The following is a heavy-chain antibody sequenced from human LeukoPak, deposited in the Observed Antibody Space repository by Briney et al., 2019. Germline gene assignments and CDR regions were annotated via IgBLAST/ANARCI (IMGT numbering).Heavy chain of an antibody. D-gene: IGHD2-21*02. Sequence: PGGSLRLSCAASGFTFSTYTMNWVRQAPGKGLEWISYITSSSGTIYYAASVKGRFTISRDNAKNSLDLQMNSLRVEDTAVYYCAAVKVTGLVYFQHWGQGTLVTVSS. CDR2: ITSSSGTI. CDR3: AAVKVTGLVYFQH. J-gene: IGHJ1*01. V-gene: IGHV3-48*01. CDR1: GFTFSTYT.